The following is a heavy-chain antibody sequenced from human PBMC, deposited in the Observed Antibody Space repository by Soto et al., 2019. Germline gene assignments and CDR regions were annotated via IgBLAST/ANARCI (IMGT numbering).Heavy chain of an antibody. J-gene: IGHJ6*02. CDR1: GFTFSSYA. CDR3: AMDRLRYNWNDFPYYYYGMDV. Sequence: ESGGGVVQPGRSLRLSCAASGFTFSSYAMHWVRQAPGKGLEWVAVISYDGSNKYYADSVKGRFTISRDNSKNTLYLQMNSLLAEDTAVYYCAMDRLRYNWNDFPYYYYGMDVGGQATTVTVSS. D-gene: IGHD1-1*01. CDR2: ISYDGSNK. V-gene: IGHV3-30-3*01.